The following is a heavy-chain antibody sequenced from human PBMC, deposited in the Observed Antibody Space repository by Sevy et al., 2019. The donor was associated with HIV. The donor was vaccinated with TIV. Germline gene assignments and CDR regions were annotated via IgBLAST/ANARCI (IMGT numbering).Heavy chain of an antibody. D-gene: IGHD2-15*01. J-gene: IGHJ3*02. CDR3: ARVFPYCSGGRLYSPYDAFDI. CDR2: INPNSGST. V-gene: IGHV1-2*02. CDR1: GYTFTGHY. Sequence: ASVKVSCKASGYTFTGHYMHWVRQAPGQGLEWMGWINPNSGSTDYAQKFQGRVTLTRDTSISTAYLELSRLTSDDTAVYYCARVFPYCSGGRLYSPYDAFDIWGQGTMVTVSS.